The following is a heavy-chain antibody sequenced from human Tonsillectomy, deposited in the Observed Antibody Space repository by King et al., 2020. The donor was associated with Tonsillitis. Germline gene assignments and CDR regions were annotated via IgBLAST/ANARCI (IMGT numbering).Heavy chain of an antibody. CDR1: GYNFMSHD. Sequence: QLVQSGGEVKKSGASVKVSCRASGYNFMSHDIRWVRQAPGRGLEWMGWVSPDSGNTVYAQTLQGRVTMTTDASRNTAYMELRSLTSDDTAVYYCSRGLTGGRLDGLGIWGQGTMVTVSS. J-gene: IGHJ3*02. CDR2: VSPDSGNT. D-gene: IGHD3-10*01. V-gene: IGHV1-18*04. CDR3: SRGLTGGRLDGLGI.